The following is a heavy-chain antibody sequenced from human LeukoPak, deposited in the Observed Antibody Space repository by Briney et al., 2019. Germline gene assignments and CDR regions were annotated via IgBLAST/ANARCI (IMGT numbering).Heavy chain of an antibody. Sequence: GGSLRLSCAASGFTVSSNYMSWVRQAPGKGLEWVSVIYSGGSTCYADSVKGRFTISRDNSKNTLYLQMNSLRAEDTAVYYCARDTPLPYYYGSGSYSTDYYYYYGMDVWGHGTTVTVSS. D-gene: IGHD3-10*01. CDR1: GFTVSSNY. V-gene: IGHV3-66*01. J-gene: IGHJ6*02. CDR2: IYSGGST. CDR3: ARDTPLPYYYGSGSYSTDYYYYYGMDV.